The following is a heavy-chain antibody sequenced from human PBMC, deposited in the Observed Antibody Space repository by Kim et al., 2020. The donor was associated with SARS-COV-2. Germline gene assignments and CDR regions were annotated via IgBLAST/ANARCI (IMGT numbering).Heavy chain of an antibody. V-gene: IGHV4-39*01. J-gene: IGHJ5*02. CDR2: IYYSGST. Sequence: SETLSLTCTVSGCSISSSSYYWGWIRQPPGKGLEWIGSIYYSGSTYANPSLKSRGTISVDTSKNQSSLKLSSVTAADTAVYYCARQQHIVMVTAIRFWFDPWGQGTLVTVSS. CDR3: ARQQHIVMVTAIRFWFDP. CDR1: GCSISSSSYY. D-gene: IGHD2-21*02.